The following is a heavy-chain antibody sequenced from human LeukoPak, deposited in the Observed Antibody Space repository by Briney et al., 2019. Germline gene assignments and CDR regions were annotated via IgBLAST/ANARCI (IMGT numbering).Heavy chain of an antibody. CDR3: ARVNYGDYGDLDY. CDR2: IYSGGST. Sequence: GGSLRLSCAASGFTVSSNYMSWVGQAPGKGLEWVSVIYSGGSTYYADSVKGRFTISRDNSKNTLYLQMNSLRAEDTAVYYCARVNYGDYGDLDYWGQGTLVTVSS. CDR1: GFTVSSNY. D-gene: IGHD4-17*01. V-gene: IGHV3-53*01. J-gene: IGHJ4*02.